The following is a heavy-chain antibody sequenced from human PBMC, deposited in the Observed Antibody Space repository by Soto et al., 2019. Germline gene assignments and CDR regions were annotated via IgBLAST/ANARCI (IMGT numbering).Heavy chain of an antibody. V-gene: IGHV1-69*06. D-gene: IGHD1-26*01. CDR2: IIPIFGTA. CDR3: ARGQFLVGATTYYYYYYGMDV. J-gene: IGHJ6*02. Sequence: ASVKVSCKASGGTFSSYAISWVRQAPGQGLEWMGGIIPIFGTANYAQKFQGRVTITADKSTSTAYMELSSLRSEDTAVYYCARGQFLVGATTYYYYYYGMDVWGQGXTVTVYS. CDR1: GGTFSSYA.